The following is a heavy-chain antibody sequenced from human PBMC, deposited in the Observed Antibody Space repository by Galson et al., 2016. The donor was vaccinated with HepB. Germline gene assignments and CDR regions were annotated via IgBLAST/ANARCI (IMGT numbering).Heavy chain of an antibody. J-gene: IGHJ4*01. D-gene: IGHD3/OR15-3a*01. CDR3: ARSGWTGNFDY. V-gene: IGHV3-21*01. Sequence: SLRLSCAASGFSFITYSLNWVRQTPGKGLEWVSSISSDSRYKFYADSLKGRFTISSDNAKNSLYLQVNSLRAEDTGVYYCARSGWTGNFDYWGQGTLVTVSS. CDR1: GFSFITYS. CDR2: ISSDSRYK.